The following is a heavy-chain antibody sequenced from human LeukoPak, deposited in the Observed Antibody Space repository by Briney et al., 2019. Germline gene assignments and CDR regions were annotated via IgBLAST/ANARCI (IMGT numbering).Heavy chain of an antibody. V-gene: IGHV3-23*01. CDR1: GFTFSNYA. CDR2: ISGTGGST. D-gene: IGHD4-17*01. J-gene: IGHJ4*02. CDR3: AKRNGDYAYFDC. Sequence: PGGSLRLTWAASGFTFSNYAMSWVRQAPGKGLEWVSSISGTGGSTYYADSVKGRFTISRDNSKNTLYLQMNSLRAEDTAVYYCAKRNGDYAYFDCWGQGTLVTVSS.